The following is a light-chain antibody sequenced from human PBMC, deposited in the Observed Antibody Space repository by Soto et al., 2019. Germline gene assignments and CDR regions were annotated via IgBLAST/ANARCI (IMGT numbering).Light chain of an antibody. Sequence: EIVLTQSPATLSVSPGERVTLSCRASQAIRSNLAWHQQKPGQPPRLLLYGASTRATDTPVRFSGSGSGTEFTLTITSLQSEDFAVYYCQQYNNWPLTFGQGTRVEIK. CDR2: GAS. J-gene: IGKJ5*01. V-gene: IGKV3-15*01. CDR3: QQYNNWPLT. CDR1: QAIRSN.